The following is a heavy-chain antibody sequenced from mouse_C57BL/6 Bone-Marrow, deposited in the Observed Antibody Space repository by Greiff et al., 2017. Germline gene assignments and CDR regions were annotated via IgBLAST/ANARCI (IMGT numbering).Heavy chain of an antibody. V-gene: IGHV1-26*01. J-gene: IGHJ3*01. CDR3: AKIYYDYDWFAY. D-gene: IGHD2-4*01. Sequence: VQLQQSGPELVKPGASVKISCKASGYTFTDYYMNWVKQSHGKSLEWIGDINPNNGGTSYNQKFTGKATLTVDKSSSTAYMELRSLTSEDSAVYYCAKIYYDYDWFAYWGQGTLVTVSA. CDR1: GYTFTDYY. CDR2: INPNNGGT.